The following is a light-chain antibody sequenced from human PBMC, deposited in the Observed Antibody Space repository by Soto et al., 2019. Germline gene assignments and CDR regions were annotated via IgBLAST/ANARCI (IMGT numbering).Light chain of an antibody. CDR3: ISFTRSNKYV. CDR2: DVT. J-gene: IGLJ1*01. Sequence: QSALTQPASVSGSPGQSIAISCTGTTSDVGGYNYVSWYQQHPGKAPKLMIYDVTNRPSGVSDRFSGSKSGNTASLTISGLQAEDEGDYFCISFTRSNKYVFGAGTKVTVL. CDR1: TSDVGGYNY. V-gene: IGLV2-14*03.